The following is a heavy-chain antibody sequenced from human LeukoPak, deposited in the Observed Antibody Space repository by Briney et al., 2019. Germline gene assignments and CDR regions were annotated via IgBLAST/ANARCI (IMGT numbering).Heavy chain of an antibody. D-gene: IGHD2-2*01. Sequence: AGGSLRLSCAASGFTFSSYATSWVRQAPGKGTEWVSAISGSGGSTYYADSVKGRFTISRDNSKNTLYLQMNSLIAEDTAVYYCAKSGYCSSTSCLQIANWFDPWGQGTLVTVSS. J-gene: IGHJ5*02. CDR3: AKSGYCSSTSCLQIANWFDP. V-gene: IGHV3-23*01. CDR1: GFTFSSYA. CDR2: ISGSGGST.